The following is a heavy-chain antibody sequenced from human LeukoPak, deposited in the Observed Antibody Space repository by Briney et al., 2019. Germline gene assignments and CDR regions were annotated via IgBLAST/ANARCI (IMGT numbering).Heavy chain of an antibody. Sequence: ASVKVSCKASGGTFSSYAISWVRQAPGQGLEWMGWINPNSGGTNYAQKFQGRVTMTRDTSISTAYMELSRLRSDDTAVYYCARVGDYGGTPPFDYWGQGTLVTVSS. J-gene: IGHJ4*02. D-gene: IGHD4-23*01. CDR2: INPNSGGT. CDR3: ARVGDYGGTPPFDY. V-gene: IGHV1-2*02. CDR1: GGTFSSYA.